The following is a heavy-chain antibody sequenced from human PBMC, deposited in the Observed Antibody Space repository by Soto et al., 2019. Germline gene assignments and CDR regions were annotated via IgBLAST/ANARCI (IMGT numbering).Heavy chain of an antibody. V-gene: IGHV4-59*02. D-gene: IGHD6-6*01. CDR2: IYYSGST. J-gene: IGHJ3*02. Sequence: PSETLSLTCTVSGGSVTGFYWSWLRQPPGKGLEWIGYIYYSGSTNYNPSLKSRVTISVDTSKNQFSLKLSSVTAADTAVYYRARPQYSSSNDAFDIWGQGTMVTVSS. CDR3: ARPQYSSSNDAFDI. CDR1: GGSVTGFY.